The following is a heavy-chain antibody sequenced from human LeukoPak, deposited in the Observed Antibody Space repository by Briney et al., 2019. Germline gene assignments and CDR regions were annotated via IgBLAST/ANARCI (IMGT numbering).Heavy chain of an antibody. V-gene: IGHV3-23*01. D-gene: IGHD3-9*01. CDR3: AKSLLRYFGWYLDY. J-gene: IGHJ4*01. CDR2: ISGSGGNT. Sequence: GGSQRLSCAGSGFTFSSYAMNWVRQAPGKGLEWVSGISGSGGNTYYADSVKGRFTISRDSSKNTLYLQMKSLRAEDTAAYYCAKSLLRYFGWYLDYWGQGTLASVPS. CDR1: GFTFSSYA.